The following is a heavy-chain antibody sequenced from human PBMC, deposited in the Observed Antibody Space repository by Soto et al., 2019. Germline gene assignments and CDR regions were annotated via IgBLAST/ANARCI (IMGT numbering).Heavy chain of an antibody. CDR2: INPSGGST. Sequence: ASVKVSCKASGFTFTSYYMHWVRQAPGQGLEWMGIINPSGGSTTYAQKFQGRVTMTRDTSTSTVYMELSSLRSEDTAVYYWARVCLVGGYFCRFYYSFARDVWGQGTRVTVSS. CDR3: ARVCLVGGYFCRFYYSFARDV. V-gene: IGHV1-46*01. D-gene: IGHD3-16*01. J-gene: IGHJ6*02. CDR1: GFTFTSYY.